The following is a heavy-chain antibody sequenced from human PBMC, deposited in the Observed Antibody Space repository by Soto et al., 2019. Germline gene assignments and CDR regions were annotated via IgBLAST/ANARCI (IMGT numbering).Heavy chain of an antibody. CDR1: GFTFSSYW. Sequence: GWSLRLSCASSGFTFSSYWMSWVRQAPGKGLEWVANIKQDGSDKYYVDSVKGRFTISRDNAKNSLYLQMNSLRAEDTAVYYCATSAAAPGNYWGQGTLVTVSS. CDR3: ATSAAAPGNY. D-gene: IGHD6-13*01. CDR2: IKQDGSDK. V-gene: IGHV3-7*01. J-gene: IGHJ4*02.